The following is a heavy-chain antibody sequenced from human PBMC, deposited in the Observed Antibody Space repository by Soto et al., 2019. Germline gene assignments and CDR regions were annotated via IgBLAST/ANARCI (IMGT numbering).Heavy chain of an antibody. V-gene: IGHV4-59*01. CDR3: ARDRPASYDYVWRGYYYYGMDV. CDR2: IYYSGST. J-gene: IGHJ6*02. Sequence: SETLSLTXTVSGGSISSYYWSWIRQPPGKGLEWIGYIYYSGSTNYNPSLKSRVTISVDTSKNQFSLKLSSVTAADTAVYYCARDRPASYDYVWRGYYYYGMDVWGQGTTVTVSS. D-gene: IGHD3-16*01. CDR1: GGSISSYY.